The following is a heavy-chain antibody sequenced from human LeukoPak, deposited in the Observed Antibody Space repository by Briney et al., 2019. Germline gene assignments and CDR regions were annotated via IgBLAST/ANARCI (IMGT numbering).Heavy chain of an antibody. D-gene: IGHD1-7*01. V-gene: IGHV7-4-1*02. Sequence: ASVKVSCKASGYTFTDYAMNWVRQAPGQGLEWMGWIHPNTGNPTYAQGFTGRFVFSLDTSVSTAYLQISSLKAEDTAVYYCARDGELRRFDYWGQGTLVTVSS. CDR1: GYTFTDYA. J-gene: IGHJ4*02. CDR2: IHPNTGNP. CDR3: ARDGELRRFDY.